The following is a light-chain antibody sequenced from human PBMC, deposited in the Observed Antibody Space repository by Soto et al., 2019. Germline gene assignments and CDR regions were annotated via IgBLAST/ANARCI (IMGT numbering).Light chain of an antibody. CDR2: GAS. J-gene: IGKJ4*01. V-gene: IGKV3-11*01. CDR1: QSVSSH. Sequence: EIVLTQSPASLSLSPGERATLSCRASQSVSSHLAWFQQRPGQAPRLLMYGASNRATGIPARFGGSGSGTNFTLTISSLESEDFAVYYCQQRSNWPPVLTFGGGTKVEIK. CDR3: QQRSNWPPVLT.